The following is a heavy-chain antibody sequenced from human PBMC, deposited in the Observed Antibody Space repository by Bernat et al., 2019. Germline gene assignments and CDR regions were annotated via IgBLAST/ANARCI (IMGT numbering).Heavy chain of an antibody. J-gene: IGHJ4*02. CDR3: AREELYGDYGY. D-gene: IGHD4-17*01. V-gene: IGHV1-2*02. CDR1: GYTFTGYN. Sequence: QVQLVQSGAEVKKPGASVKVSCKASGYTFTGYNMHWVRKAPGQGLEWMGWINPNSGGTNYAQKFQGRVTMTRNTSISTAYMEVSRLRSDDSAVYYCAREELYGDYGYWGQGTLVTVSS. CDR2: INPNSGGT.